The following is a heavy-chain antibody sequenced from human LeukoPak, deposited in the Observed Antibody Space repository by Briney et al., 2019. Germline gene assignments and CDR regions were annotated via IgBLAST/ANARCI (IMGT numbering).Heavy chain of an antibody. D-gene: IGHD6-19*01. V-gene: IGHV4-39*01. CDR3: ASMAVAGSHYYYYYGMDV. J-gene: IGHJ6*02. CDR1: GGSTSSSIYY. CDR2: IYYSGST. Sequence: SETLSLTCTVSGGSTSSSIYYWGWIRHPPGKGLGWIGRIYYSGSTYYNPSLKSRVTISVDTSKNQFSLKLSSVTAADTAVYYCASMAVAGSHYYYYYGMDVWGQGTTVTVSS.